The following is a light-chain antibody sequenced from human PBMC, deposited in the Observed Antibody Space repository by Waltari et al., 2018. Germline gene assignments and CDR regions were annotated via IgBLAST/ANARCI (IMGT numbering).Light chain of an antibody. Sequence: TQPPSASGTPGQRVTISCAGSSSNIGSNAVIWYQQLPGAAPKLLIYNNDQRPSGVPDRFSGSKAGTSAALAISGLQSEDEADYYCAAWDNSLNGVFGGGTKLTVL. CDR1: SSNIGSNA. CDR2: NND. V-gene: IGLV1-44*01. CDR3: AAWDNSLNGV. J-gene: IGLJ3*02.